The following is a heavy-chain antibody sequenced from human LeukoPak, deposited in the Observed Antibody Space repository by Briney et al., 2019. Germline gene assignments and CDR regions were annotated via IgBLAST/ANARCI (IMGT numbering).Heavy chain of an antibody. V-gene: IGHV4-59*01. J-gene: IGHJ4*02. D-gene: IGHD5/OR15-5a*01. Sequence: SETLSLTCTVSGGSISSYYWSWIRQPPGKGLEWIGYIYYSGSTNYNPSLKSRVTISVDTSKNQFSLKLSSVTAADTAVYYCARDPSVWGENTYYFDYWGQGTLVTVSS. CDR1: GGSISSYY. CDR2: IYYSGST. CDR3: ARDPSVWGENTYYFDY.